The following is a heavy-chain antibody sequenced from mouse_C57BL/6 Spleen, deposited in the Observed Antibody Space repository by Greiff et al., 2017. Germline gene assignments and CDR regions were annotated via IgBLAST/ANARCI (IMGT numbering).Heavy chain of an antibody. CDR3: TRGGLLRYYYAMDY. D-gene: IGHD1-1*01. CDR2: IDPANGNT. V-gene: IGHV14-3*01. CDR1: GFNIKNTY. Sequence: VQLQQSVAELVRPGASVTLSCTASGFNIKNTYMHWVKQRPEQGLEWIGRIDPANGNTKYAPKFQGKATLTADKSSNTAYLQLSSLTSEDTAIYCSTRGGLLRYYYAMDYWRQGTSVTVSS. J-gene: IGHJ4*01.